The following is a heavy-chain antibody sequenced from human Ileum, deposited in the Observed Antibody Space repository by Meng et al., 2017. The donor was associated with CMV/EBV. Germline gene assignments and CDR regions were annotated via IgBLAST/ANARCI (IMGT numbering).Heavy chain of an antibody. V-gene: IGHV1-2*02. Sequence: PLVQSGTEMKKPGASVKVSCKASGNIFTGYYMHWVRQAPGQGLEWVGCINLNSGVIDFAQKFQGRITLTRDTSITTAYMELTRLIYDDTAVYYCARENWVYDYWGQGTLVIVSS. CDR2: INLNSGVI. CDR1: GNIFTGYY. J-gene: IGHJ4*02. CDR3: ARENWVYDY. D-gene: IGHD7-27*01.